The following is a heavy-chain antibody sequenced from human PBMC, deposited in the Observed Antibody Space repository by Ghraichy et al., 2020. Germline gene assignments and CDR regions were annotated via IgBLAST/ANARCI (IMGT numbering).Heavy chain of an antibody. J-gene: IGHJ1*01. V-gene: IGHV3-30*02. CDR3: AKDVGNTMVRGKDHGYFQH. CDR2: IRYDGSNK. Sequence: GGSLRLSCAASGFTFSSYGMHWVRQTPGKGLEWVAFIRYDGSNKYYADSVKGRFTISRDNSKNTLYLQMNSLRAEDTAVYYCAKDVGNTMVRGKDHGYFQHWGQGTLVTVSS. D-gene: IGHD3-10*01. CDR1: GFTFSSYG.